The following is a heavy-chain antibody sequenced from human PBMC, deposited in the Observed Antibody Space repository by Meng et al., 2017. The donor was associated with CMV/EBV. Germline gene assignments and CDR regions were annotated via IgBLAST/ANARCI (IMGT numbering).Heavy chain of an antibody. CDR2: IKQDGSEK. V-gene: IGHV3-7*01. D-gene: IGHD1-14*01. Sequence: GESLKISCATPGFIFNNYWMSWVRQAPGKGLEWVANIKQDGSEKQYVDSVKGRFTISRDNAKNSLHLQVNSLRVEDTAVYYCARICVTGRACYHLDYWGQGTLVTVSS. CDR3: ARICVTGRACYHLDY. CDR1: GFIFNNYW. J-gene: IGHJ4*02.